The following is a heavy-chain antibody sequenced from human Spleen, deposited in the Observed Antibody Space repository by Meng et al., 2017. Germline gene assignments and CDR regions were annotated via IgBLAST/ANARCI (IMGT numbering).Heavy chain of an antibody. V-gene: IGHV4-59*12. J-gene: IGHJ4*02. Sequence: QLQESGPGLVKPSETLSLTCTVSGGSITSYYWSWIRQPPGKGLEWIGYIYYSGSTNYNPSLESRATISVDTSQNNLSLKLSSVTAADSAVYYCARGPTTMAHDFDYWGQGTLVTVSS. D-gene: IGHD4-11*01. CDR1: GGSITSYY. CDR2: IYYSGST. CDR3: ARGPTTMAHDFDY.